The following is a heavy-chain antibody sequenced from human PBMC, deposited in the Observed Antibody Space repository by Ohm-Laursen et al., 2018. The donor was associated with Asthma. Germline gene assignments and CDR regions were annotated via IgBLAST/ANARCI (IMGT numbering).Heavy chain of an antibody. J-gene: IGHJ5*02. V-gene: IGHV4-31*03. CDR1: GGSISSGGYY. Sequence: TLSLTCTVSGGSISSGGYYWSWIRQHPGKGLEWIGYIYYSGSTYYNPSLKSRVTISVDTSKNQFSLKLSSVTAADTAVYYCARVYSGWSTRWFDPWGQGTLVTVSS. D-gene: IGHD5-12*01. CDR3: ARVYSGWSTRWFDP. CDR2: IYYSGST.